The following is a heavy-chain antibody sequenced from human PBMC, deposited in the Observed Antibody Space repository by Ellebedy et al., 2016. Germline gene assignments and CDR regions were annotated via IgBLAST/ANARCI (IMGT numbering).Heavy chain of an antibody. V-gene: IGHV3-7*01. Sequence: GESLKISXAASGFTFSSYWMSWVRQAPGKGLEWVANIKQDGSEKYYVDSVKGRFTISRDNAKNSLYLQMNSLRAEDTAAYYCARASGITIFGVVIRYYYYGMDVWGQGTTVTVSS. CDR3: ARASGITIFGVVIRYYYYGMDV. CDR1: GFTFSSYW. CDR2: IKQDGSEK. J-gene: IGHJ6*02. D-gene: IGHD3-3*01.